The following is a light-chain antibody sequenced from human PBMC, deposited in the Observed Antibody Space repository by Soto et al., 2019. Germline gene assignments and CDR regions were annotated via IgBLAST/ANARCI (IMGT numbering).Light chain of an antibody. CDR1: QSVSSN. CDR2: GAS. Sequence: EIVMTQSPATLSVSPGERATLSCRASQSVSSNLAWYQQKPGQAPRLLIYGASTRATGTPARFSGSGSGTEFTLTISSLQSEDFAVYSCQKYNNWPRTFGQGTKVEIK. V-gene: IGKV3-15*01. J-gene: IGKJ1*01. CDR3: QKYNNWPRT.